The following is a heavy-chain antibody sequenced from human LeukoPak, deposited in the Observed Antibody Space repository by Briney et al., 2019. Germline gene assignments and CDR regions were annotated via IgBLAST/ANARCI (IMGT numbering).Heavy chain of an antibody. CDR3: ASQIRDYGDYIGY. D-gene: IGHD4-17*01. V-gene: IGHV1-69*05. Sequence: SVKVSCKASGGTFSSYAISWVRQAPGQGLEWMGRIIPIFGTANYAQKFQSRVTITTDESTSTAYMELSSLRSEDTAVYYCASQIRDYGDYIGYWGQGTLVTVSS. CDR1: GGTFSSYA. CDR2: IIPIFGTA. J-gene: IGHJ4*02.